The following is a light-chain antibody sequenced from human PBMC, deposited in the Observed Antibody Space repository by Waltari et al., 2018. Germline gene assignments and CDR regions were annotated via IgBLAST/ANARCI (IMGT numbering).Light chain of an antibody. CDR2: GAS. Sequence: EIVMTQSPATLSVSLGERATLPCRASQSVSRTLAWYQQRPGQAPRLLIYGASTRATGVPARFSGSGSGTEFTLTISSLQSEDFAIYYCQQYYNWLWTFGQGTKVEIK. CDR1: QSVSRT. V-gene: IGKV3-15*01. CDR3: QQYYNWLWT. J-gene: IGKJ1*01.